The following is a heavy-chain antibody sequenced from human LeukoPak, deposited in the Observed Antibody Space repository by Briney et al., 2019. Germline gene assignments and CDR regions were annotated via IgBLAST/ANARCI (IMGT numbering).Heavy chain of an antibody. CDR3: AREFTGNYIDY. V-gene: IGHV1-2*02. J-gene: IGHJ4*02. CDR2: INPNSGGT. Sequence: ASVKVSCKASGYTFTGYHMHWVRQAPGQGLEWVGWINPNSGGTNYAQRFQGRVTMTRDSSISTAYMDLSRLRSDDTAVYYCAREFTGNYIDYWGQGTLITVSS. CDR1: GYTFTGYH. D-gene: IGHD1-7*01.